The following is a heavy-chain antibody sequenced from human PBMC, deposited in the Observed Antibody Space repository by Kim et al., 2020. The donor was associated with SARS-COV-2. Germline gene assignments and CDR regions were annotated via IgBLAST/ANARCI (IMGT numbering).Heavy chain of an antibody. V-gene: IGHV3-15*01. J-gene: IGHJ4*02. CDR1: GFTFNNAW. D-gene: IGHD3-22*01. CDR3: TTDQKLLRRRGGAWSFSY. Sequence: GGSLRLSCEASGFTFNNAWMSWVRQAPGKGLEWVGRIKSKTDGGTTDYAVLVKGRSTISRDDSKNTLYLQMNSLKTEDTAVYDWTTDQKLLRRRGGAWSFSYWGQGTLVTVSS. CDR2: IKSKTDGGTT.